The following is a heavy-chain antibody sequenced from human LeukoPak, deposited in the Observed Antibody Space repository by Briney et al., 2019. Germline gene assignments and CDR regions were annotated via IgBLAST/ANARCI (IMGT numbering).Heavy chain of an antibody. Sequence: GRSLRLSCAASGFTFSSYAMHWVRQAPGKGLEWVAVISYDGSNKYYADFVKGGFTISRDNSKNTLYLQMNSLRDEDTAVYYCARDSYDILTGHGGSAFDIWGQGTMVTVSS. CDR3: ARDSYDILTGHGGSAFDI. J-gene: IGHJ3*02. CDR1: GFTFSSYA. V-gene: IGHV3-30-3*01. D-gene: IGHD3-9*01. CDR2: ISYDGSNK.